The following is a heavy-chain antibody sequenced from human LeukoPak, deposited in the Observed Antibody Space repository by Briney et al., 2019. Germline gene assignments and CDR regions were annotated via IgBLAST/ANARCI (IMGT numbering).Heavy chain of an antibody. D-gene: IGHD1-26*01. CDR2: LSATGGSA. CDR1: GFIFDNFG. Sequence: GGSLRLSCAASGFIFDNFGMSWVRQAPGKGLEWVSALSATGGSAYYAASAQGRFATSRDNSKNILYLEMNSLRVDDTAVYYCAKDTAPLGATKEFDHWGQGTLVTVSS. J-gene: IGHJ4*02. CDR3: AKDTAPLGATKEFDH. V-gene: IGHV3-23*01.